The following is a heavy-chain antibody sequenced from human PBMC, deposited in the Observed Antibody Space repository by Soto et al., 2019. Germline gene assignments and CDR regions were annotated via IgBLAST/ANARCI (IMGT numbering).Heavy chain of an antibody. V-gene: IGHV3-33*01. CDR3: ARDHKGELPSQYYYYYGMDV. CDR1: GFTFSSYG. J-gene: IGHJ6*02. Sequence: GGSLRLSCAASGFTFSSYGMHWVRQAPGKGLEWVAVIWYDGSNKYYADSVKGRFTISRDNSKNTLYLQMNSLRAEDTAVYYWARDHKGELPSQYYYYYGMDVWGQGTTVTVS. CDR2: IWYDGSNK. D-gene: IGHD1-7*01.